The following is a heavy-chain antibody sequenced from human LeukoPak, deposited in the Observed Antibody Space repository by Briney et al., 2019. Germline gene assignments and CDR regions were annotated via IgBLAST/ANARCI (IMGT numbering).Heavy chain of an antibody. CDR2: IYTSGST. CDR3: AGRRITIFGEVIRSRRHYFDP. CDR1: GGSISSYY. V-gene: IGHV4-4*07. Sequence: PSETLSLTCTVSGGSISSYYWSWIRQPAGKGLEWIGRIYTSGSTNYNPSLKSRVTMSVGTSKNQFSLKLSSLTAADTAVYYCAGRRITIFGEVIRSRRHYFDPWGQGSLVTVSS. J-gene: IGHJ5*02. D-gene: IGHD3-3*01.